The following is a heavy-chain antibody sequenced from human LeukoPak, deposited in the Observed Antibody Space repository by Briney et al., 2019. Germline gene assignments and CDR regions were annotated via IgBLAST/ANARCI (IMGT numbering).Heavy chain of an antibody. CDR3: ARPGMATITEPYGMDV. CDR1: GFTVSSNY. J-gene: IGHJ6*02. D-gene: IGHD5-24*01. Sequence: PGGSLRLSCAASGFTVSSNYMSWVRQAPGKGLEWVSVIYSGGSTYYADSVKGRFTISRDNSKNTLYLQMNSLRSEDTAVYYCARPGMATITEPYGMDVWGQGTTVTVSS. V-gene: IGHV3-53*05. CDR2: IYSGGST.